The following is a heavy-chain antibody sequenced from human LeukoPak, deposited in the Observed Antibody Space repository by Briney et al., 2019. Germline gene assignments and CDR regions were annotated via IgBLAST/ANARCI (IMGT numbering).Heavy chain of an antibody. V-gene: IGHV3-30*18. CDR3: AKDREASWATDY. D-gene: IGHD7-27*01. CDR2: MPYDGSNQ. Sequence: PGRSLRLSCAASGFTFSTYGMHWVRQAPGKGLEWVAFMPYDGSNQNHVDSVKGRFTISRDNSKNTLYLQMNSLRAGDTAVYYCAKDREASWATDYWGQGTLVTVSS. J-gene: IGHJ4*02. CDR1: GFTFSTYG.